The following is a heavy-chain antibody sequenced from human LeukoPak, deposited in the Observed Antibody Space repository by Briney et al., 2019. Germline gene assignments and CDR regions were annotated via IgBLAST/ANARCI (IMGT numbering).Heavy chain of an antibody. CDR1: GGSFSGYY. J-gene: IGHJ4*02. Sequence: PSETLSLTCAVYGGSFSGYYWSWIRQPPGKGLEWIGEINHSGSTNYNPSLKSRVTISVDTSKNLFSLKLSSVTAADTAVYYCAMNYCSGGSCYAPDYWGQGTLVTVSS. CDR2: INHSGST. CDR3: AMNYCSGGSCYAPDY. V-gene: IGHV4-34*01. D-gene: IGHD2-15*01.